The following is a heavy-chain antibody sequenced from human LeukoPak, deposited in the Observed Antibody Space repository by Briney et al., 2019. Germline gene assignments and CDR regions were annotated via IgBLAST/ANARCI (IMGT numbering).Heavy chain of an antibody. CDR3: ARVGFGYGGLDA. CDR2: TNNAGTT. CDR1: GFRFTNYW. Sequence: GGSLRLSCVTSGFRFTNYWTHWVRQAPGKGLVWVSYTNNAGTTYADSVRGRFTTSRDDAKNTLFLQMNSLRADDTAVYYCARVGFGYGGLDAWGQGTTVTVAS. J-gene: IGHJ6*02. V-gene: IGHV3-74*03. D-gene: IGHD3-10*01.